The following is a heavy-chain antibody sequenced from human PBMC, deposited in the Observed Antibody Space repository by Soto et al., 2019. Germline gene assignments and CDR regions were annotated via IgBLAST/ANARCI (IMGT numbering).Heavy chain of an antibody. Sequence: PSETLSLTCTVSGGSISSYYWSWIRQPPGKGLEWIGYIYYSGSTNYNPSLKSRVTISVDTSKNQFSLKLSSVTAADTAVYYCARQGYYSYYYMDFWGKGTTVTVSS. CDR1: GGSISSYY. J-gene: IGHJ6*03. CDR3: ARQGYYSYYYMDF. CDR2: IYYSGST. V-gene: IGHV4-59*08.